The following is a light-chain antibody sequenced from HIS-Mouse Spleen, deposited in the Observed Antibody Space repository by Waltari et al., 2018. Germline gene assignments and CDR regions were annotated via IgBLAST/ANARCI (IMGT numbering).Light chain of an antibody. J-gene: IGKJ1*01. CDR2: WAS. CDR3: QQYYSTPWT. V-gene: IGKV4-1*01. CDR1: QSVLYSSKNQNY. Sequence: DIVMTQSPDSLAVSLGERATINCKSSQSVLYSSKNQNYVAWYQQKPGQPPKLLIYWASTRESGVPDRFSGSGSGTDFTLTISSLQAEDVAVYYCQQYYSTPWTFGQGTKVEIK.